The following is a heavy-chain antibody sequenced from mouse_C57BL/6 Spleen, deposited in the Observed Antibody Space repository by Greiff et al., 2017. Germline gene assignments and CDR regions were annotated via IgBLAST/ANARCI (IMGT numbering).Heavy chain of an antibody. CDR1: GFTFSSYG. D-gene: IGHD1-1*01. CDR3: ARRGFYGSRDYAMDY. CDR2: ISSGGSYT. Sequence: EVMLVESGGDLVKPGGSLKLSCAASGFTFSSYGMSWVRQTPDKRLEWVATISSGGSYTYYPDSVKGRFTISRDNAKNTLYLQMSSLKSEDTAMYYCARRGFYGSRDYAMDYWGQGTSVTVSS. J-gene: IGHJ4*01. V-gene: IGHV5-6*02.